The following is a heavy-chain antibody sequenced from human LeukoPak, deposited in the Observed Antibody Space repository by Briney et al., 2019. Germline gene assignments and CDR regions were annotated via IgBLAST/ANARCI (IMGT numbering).Heavy chain of an antibody. CDR2: IKSKTDGGTT. J-gene: IGHJ4*02. D-gene: IGHD3-9*01. Sequence: GGSLRLSCAASGFTFSNAWMSWVRQAPGKGLEWVGRIKSKTDGGTTDYAAPVKGRFTISRDDSKNTLYPQMNSLKTEDTAVYYCTRADVLRYFEWLLEFDYWGQGTLVTVYS. CDR1: GFTFSNAW. CDR3: TRADVLRYFEWLLEFDY. V-gene: IGHV3-15*01.